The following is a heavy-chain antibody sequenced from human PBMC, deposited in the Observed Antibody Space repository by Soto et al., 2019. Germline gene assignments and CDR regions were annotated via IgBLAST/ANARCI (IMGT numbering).Heavy chain of an antibody. D-gene: IGHD3-22*01. CDR2: IYYSGST. CDR1: GGSISSSSYY. J-gene: IGHJ6*02. Sequence: PSETLSLTCTVSGGSISSSSYYWGWIRQPPAKGLEWIGSIYYSGSTYYNPSLKSRVTISVDTSKNQFSLKLSSVTATDTAVYYCAGFSGIRGYYVRERGGYYGMEVWGQGTTVTVSS. CDR3: AGFSGIRGYYVRERGGYYGMEV. V-gene: IGHV4-39*01.